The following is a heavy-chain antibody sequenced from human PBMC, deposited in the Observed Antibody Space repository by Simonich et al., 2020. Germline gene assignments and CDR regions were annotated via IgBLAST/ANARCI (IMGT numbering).Heavy chain of an antibody. CDR1: GVTFSSYW. V-gene: IGHV3-74*01. CDR2: INMNGSST. Sequence: EVQLVESGGGLVKPGGFLRFVGAASGVTFSSYWMHWVGQAPGKGRVWVSSINMNGSSTSYANSVKGRITIARDNAKITLYLQMSSLRAEDTAVYYCARDYSNYDAFDIWGQGTMVTVSS. J-gene: IGHJ3*02. D-gene: IGHD4-4*01. CDR3: ARDYSNYDAFDI.